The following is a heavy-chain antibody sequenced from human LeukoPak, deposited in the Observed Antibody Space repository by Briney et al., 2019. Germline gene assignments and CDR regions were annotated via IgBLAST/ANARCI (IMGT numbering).Heavy chain of an antibody. CDR1: GFTFSSYA. D-gene: IGHD5-12*01. V-gene: IGHV3-23*01. CDR3: AKDTQYIGGYEPLDY. J-gene: IGHJ4*02. CDR2: ISGSGGST. Sequence: PGGSLGLSCAASGFTFSSYAMSWVRQAPGKGLEWVSAISGSGGSTYYADSVKGRFTISRDNSKNTLYLQMNSLRAEDTAVYYCAKDTQYIGGYEPLDYWGQGTLVTVSS.